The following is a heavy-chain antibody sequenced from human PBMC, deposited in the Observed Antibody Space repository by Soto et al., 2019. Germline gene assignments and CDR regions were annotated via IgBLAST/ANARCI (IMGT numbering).Heavy chain of an antibody. CDR1: GYTFSSYG. CDR3: AGEHDDGDYLADY. J-gene: IGHJ4*02. Sequence: QVRLVQSGAEVRKPGASVKVSCKASGYTFSSYGIIWVRQAPGQGLEWMGWISAYNGNANYAQNLQGRVIMTTDPSQTTAYMELRRLRSDDTAVYYCAGEHDDGDYLADYWGQGTLITVSS. V-gene: IGHV1-18*01. CDR2: ISAYNGNA. D-gene: IGHD4-17*01.